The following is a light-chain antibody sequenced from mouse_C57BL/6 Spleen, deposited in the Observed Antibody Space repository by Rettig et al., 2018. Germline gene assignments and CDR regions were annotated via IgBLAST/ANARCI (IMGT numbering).Light chain of an antibody. Sequence: LGERVTITCKASQDINSYLSWFQQKPGKSPKTLIYRANRLVDGVPSRFSGSGSGQDFSLTISSLEYEDMGIYYCLQYDEFPYTFGGGTKLEIK. CDR2: RAN. CDR1: QDINSY. CDR3: LQYDEFPYT. V-gene: IGKV14-111*01. J-gene: IGKJ2*01.